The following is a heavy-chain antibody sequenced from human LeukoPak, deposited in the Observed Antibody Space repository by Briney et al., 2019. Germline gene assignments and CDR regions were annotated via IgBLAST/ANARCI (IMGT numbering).Heavy chain of an antibody. CDR1: GYTFTGYY. Sequence: ASVKVSCKASGYTFTGYYIHWVRQAPGQGLEWMGWINPNSGGTNYAQKFQGRVTMTRDTSISTAYMELSRLRSDDTAVYYCARDNTGSVEYWGQGTLVTVSS. V-gene: IGHV1-2*02. CDR3: ARDNTGSVEY. CDR2: INPNSGGT. J-gene: IGHJ4*02. D-gene: IGHD1-1*01.